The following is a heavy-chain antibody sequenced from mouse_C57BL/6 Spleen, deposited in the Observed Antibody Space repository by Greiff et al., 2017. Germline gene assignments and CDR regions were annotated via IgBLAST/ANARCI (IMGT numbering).Heavy chain of an antibody. D-gene: IGHD2-4*01. J-gene: IGHJ3*01. CDR2: ISSGGSYT. Sequence: EVHLVESGGDLVKPGGSLKLSCAASGFTFSSYGMSWVRQTPDKRLEWVATISSGGSYTYYPDSVKGRFTISRDNAKNTLYLQMSSLKSEDTAMYYCARHDYYDYDGDWFAYWGQGTLVTVSA. CDR3: ARHDYYDYDGDWFAY. CDR1: GFTFSSYG. V-gene: IGHV5-6*01.